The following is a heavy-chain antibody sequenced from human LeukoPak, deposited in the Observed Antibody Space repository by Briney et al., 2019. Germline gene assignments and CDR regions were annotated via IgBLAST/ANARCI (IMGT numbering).Heavy chain of an antibody. V-gene: IGHV1-18*01. CDR1: GYTFTSYG. D-gene: IGHD3-10*01. CDR3: ARGKPVYFYGPGSYLASPFDS. J-gene: IGHJ4*02. CDR2: ISTYNGNT. Sequence: ASVKVSFRASGYTFTSYGISWVRQAPGQGLEWMGWISTYNGNTNYAQMLQGRITMTTDTSTSTAYMELRSLRSDDTAVYYCARGKPVYFYGPGSYLASPFDSWGQGTLVTVSS.